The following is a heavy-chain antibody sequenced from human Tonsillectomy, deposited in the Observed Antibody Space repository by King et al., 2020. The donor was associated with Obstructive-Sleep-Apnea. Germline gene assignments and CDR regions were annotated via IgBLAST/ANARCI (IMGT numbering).Heavy chain of an antibody. CDR3: AREEDSSSSGFDY. D-gene: IGHD6-6*01. CDR2: ISSSSSYI. V-gene: IGHV3-21*01. J-gene: IGHJ4*02. CDR1: GFTFSSYS. Sequence: VQLVESGGGLVKPGGSLRLSCAASGFTFSSYSMNWVRQAPGKGLEWVSSISSSSSYIYYADSVKGRFTISRDNAKNSLYLQMNSLRAEDTAVYYCAREEDSSSSGFDYWGQGTLGTVSS.